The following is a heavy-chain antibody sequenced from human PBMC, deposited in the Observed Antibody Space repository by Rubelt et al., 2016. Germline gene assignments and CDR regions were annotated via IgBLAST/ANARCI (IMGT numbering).Heavy chain of an antibody. Sequence: QVQLVQSGAEVKKPGASVKASCKASGYTFTSYAMHWVRQAPGQRLEWMGWIHAGNGHTTYSQKFQCRVTITRDTSAGTAYMERSSLRSEDTAVYYCARSKDTAMVTDADWYFDLWGRGTLVTVSS. D-gene: IGHD5-18*01. V-gene: IGHV1-3*01. J-gene: IGHJ2*01. CDR1: GYTFTSYA. CDR2: IHAGNGHT. CDR3: ARSKDTAMVTDADWYFDL.